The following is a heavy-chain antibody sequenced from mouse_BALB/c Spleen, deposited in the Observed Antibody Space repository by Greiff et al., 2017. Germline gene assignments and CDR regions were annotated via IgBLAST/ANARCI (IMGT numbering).Heavy chain of an antibody. Sequence: DVQLVESGGGLVKPGGSLKLSCAASGFTFSDYYMYWVRQTPGKRLEWVATISDGGSYTYYPDSVKGRFTISRDNAKNNLYLQMSSLKSEDTAMYYCARDRVRRGYYYAMDYWGQGTSVTVSS. CDR1: GFTFSDYY. V-gene: IGHV5-4*02. J-gene: IGHJ4*01. CDR2: ISDGGSYT. D-gene: IGHD2-14*01. CDR3: ARDRVRRGYYYAMDY.